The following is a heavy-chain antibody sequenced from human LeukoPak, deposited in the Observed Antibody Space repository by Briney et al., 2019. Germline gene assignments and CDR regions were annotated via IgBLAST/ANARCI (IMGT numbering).Heavy chain of an antibody. CDR3: ARGFSSSWLRDYYDSSGYPNYY. Sequence: GASVKVSCKASGYTFTSYAMNWVRQAPGQGLEWMGWINTNTGNPTYAQGFTGRFVFSLDTSVSTAYLQISSLKAEDTAVYYCARGFSSSWLRDYYDSSGYPNYYWGQGTLVTVSS. J-gene: IGHJ4*02. D-gene: IGHD3-22*01. CDR2: INTNTGNP. CDR1: GYTFTSYA. V-gene: IGHV7-4-1*02.